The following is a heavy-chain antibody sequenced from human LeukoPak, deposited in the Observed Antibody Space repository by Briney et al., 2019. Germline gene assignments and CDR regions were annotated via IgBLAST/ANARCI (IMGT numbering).Heavy chain of an antibody. CDR2: INHSGST. Sequence: SETLSLTCTVSGGSISSYYWSWIRQPPGKGLEWIGEINHSGSTNYNPSLKSRVTISVDTSKNQFSLKLSSVTAADTAVYYCARGGPNYYGSGSYYQYFQHWGQGTLVTVSS. J-gene: IGHJ1*01. CDR1: GGSISSYY. V-gene: IGHV4-34*01. CDR3: ARGGPNYYGSGSYYQYFQH. D-gene: IGHD3-10*01.